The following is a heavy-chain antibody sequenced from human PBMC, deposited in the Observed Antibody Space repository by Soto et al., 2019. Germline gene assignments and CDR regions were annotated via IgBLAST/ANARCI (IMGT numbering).Heavy chain of an antibody. CDR3: ARDRLDYGGNPNYFDY. V-gene: IGHV1-69*01. CDR2: IIPIFGTA. CDR1: GGTFSSYA. J-gene: IGHJ4*02. D-gene: IGHD4-17*01. Sequence: QVQLVQSGAEVKKPGSSVKVSCKASGGTFSSYAISWVRQAPGQGLEWMGGIIPIFGTANYAQKFQGRVTITADESTSTAYMELSSLISEDTAVYYCARDRLDYGGNPNYFDYWGQGTLVTVSS.